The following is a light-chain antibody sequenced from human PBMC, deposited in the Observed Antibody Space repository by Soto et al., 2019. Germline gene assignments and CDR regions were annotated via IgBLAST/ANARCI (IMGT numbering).Light chain of an antibody. Sequence: DIQMTQSPSSLSTSVGDRVTITCRASQAIGIYLAWYQQKPGKVPKLLIYAASTLQSGVPSRFSGSGSGTDFSLTINSLQPEDVATYYCQKYSGAPPTFGQGNKVEIK. CDR2: AAS. V-gene: IGKV1-27*01. CDR3: QKYSGAPPT. J-gene: IGKJ1*01. CDR1: QAIGIY.